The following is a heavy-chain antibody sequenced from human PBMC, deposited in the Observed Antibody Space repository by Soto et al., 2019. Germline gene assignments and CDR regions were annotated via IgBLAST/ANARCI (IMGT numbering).Heavy chain of an antibody. CDR1: GFTFDDYA. CDR3: AKDNGGWPLYYFDY. D-gene: IGHD6-19*01. V-gene: IGHV3-9*01. J-gene: IGHJ4*02. Sequence: EVQLVESGGGLVQPGRSLRLSCAASGFTFDDYAMHWVRQAPGKGLEWVSGISWNSGSIGYADSVKGRFTISRDNAKNSLYLQMNSLRAEDTALYYCAKDNGGWPLYYFDYWGQGTLVTVSS. CDR2: ISWNSGSI.